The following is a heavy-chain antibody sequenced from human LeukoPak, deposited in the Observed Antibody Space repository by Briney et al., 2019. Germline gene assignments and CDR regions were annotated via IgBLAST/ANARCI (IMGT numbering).Heavy chain of an antibody. Sequence: PAASVKVSCKASGYTFTGYYMHWVRQAPGQGLEWMGWINPNSGGTNYAQKFQGRVTMTRDTSISTAYMELSRLRSDDTAVYYCARARTRWIGGGYWGQGTLVTVSS. CDR1: GYTFTGYY. J-gene: IGHJ4*02. D-gene: IGHD3-10*01. CDR3: ARARTRWIGGGY. CDR2: INPNSGGT. V-gene: IGHV1-2*02.